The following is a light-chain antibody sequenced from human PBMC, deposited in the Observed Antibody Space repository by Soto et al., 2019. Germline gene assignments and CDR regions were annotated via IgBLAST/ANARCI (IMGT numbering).Light chain of an antibody. CDR2: AAS. CDR3: QQSFTTLSWT. J-gene: IGKJ1*01. V-gene: IGKV1-12*01. Sequence: DIQMTQSPSSVSASAGDSVNITCRASQGITTWLAWYQQKPGKAPKLLIYAASSLQSGVPSRFSGSGSGTDFTLTISSLQPEDFATYYCQQSFTTLSWTFGQGTKVEIK. CDR1: QGITTW.